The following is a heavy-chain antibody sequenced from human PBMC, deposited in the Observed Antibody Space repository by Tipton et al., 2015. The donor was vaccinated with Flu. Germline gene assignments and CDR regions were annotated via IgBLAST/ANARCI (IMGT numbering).Heavy chain of an antibody. CDR1: GGSFSDWH. V-gene: IGHV4-34*01. CDR3: ARPDAGMTVTI. D-gene: IGHD2-21*02. CDR2: IDHSGTT. J-gene: IGHJ3*02. Sequence: TLSLTCAVYGGSFSDWHWTWIRQSPGKGLEWIGEIDHSGTTRYNPSLTSRLAISVDTSKNQFSLRLTSVTAADTAVYYCARPDAGMTVTIWSQGTVATVSS.